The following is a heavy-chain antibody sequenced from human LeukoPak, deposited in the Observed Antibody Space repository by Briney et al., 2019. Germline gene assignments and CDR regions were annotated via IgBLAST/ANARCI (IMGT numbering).Heavy chain of an antibody. D-gene: IGHD3-10*01. V-gene: IGHV1-24*01. CDR2: FDPEDGEI. CDR3: ATDRPYYGSGSYYMTH. CDR1: GYTLTELF. J-gene: IGHJ4*02. Sequence: GASVKVSCKVSGYTLTELFMHWVRQAPGKGLEWMGGFDPEDGEIIYAQKFQGRVTMTEDTSTDTAYMELSSLRSEDTAVYYCATDRPYYGSGSYYMTHWGQGTLVTVSS.